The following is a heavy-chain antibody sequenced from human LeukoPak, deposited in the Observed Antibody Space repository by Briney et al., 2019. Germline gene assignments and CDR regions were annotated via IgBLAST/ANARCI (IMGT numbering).Heavy chain of an antibody. CDR3: AKGVYGSGSYREYFEQ. CDR2: SSASGDSP. CDR1: GFTFNNYA. J-gene: IGHJ1*01. D-gene: IGHD3-10*01. V-gene: IGHV3-23*01. Sequence: GGSLRLSSTASGFTFNNYAMSWVRQAPGKGLEWVSASSASGDSPYYADSVKGRFTISRDNSKNTLDLQMNSLRVEDTAVYYCAKGVYGSGSYREYFEQWGQGTLVTVSS.